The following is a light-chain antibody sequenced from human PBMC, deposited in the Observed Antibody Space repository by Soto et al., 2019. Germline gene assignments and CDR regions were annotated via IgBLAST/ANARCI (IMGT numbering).Light chain of an antibody. V-gene: IGKV2-30*01. CDR1: QSLLYSDGNTY. CDR3: VPGVDWPPYT. CDR2: KVS. J-gene: IGKJ2*01. Sequence: EVVMTQSPLSLPVTLGQPASISCRSSQSLLYSDGNTYLSWLQQRPGQSPRRLIYKVSNRDSGVPDRFSGSGSDTDFTLKISRVEAEGVGVYYCVPGVDWPPYTVGQGTKLEI.